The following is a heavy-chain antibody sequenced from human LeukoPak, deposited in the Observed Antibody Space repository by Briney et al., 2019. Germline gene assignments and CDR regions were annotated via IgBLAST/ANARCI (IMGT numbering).Heavy chain of an antibody. CDR2: IDPNSGGT. CDR3: ARDRPHSSGYWDY. D-gene: IGHD3-22*01. Sequence: ASVKVSCKASGGTFSSYAISWVRQAPGQGLEWMGWIDPNSGGTNYAQKFQGRVTMTRDTSISTAYMELSRLRSDDTAVYYCARDRPHSSGYWDYWGQGTLVTVSS. J-gene: IGHJ4*02. V-gene: IGHV1-2*02. CDR1: GGTFSSYA.